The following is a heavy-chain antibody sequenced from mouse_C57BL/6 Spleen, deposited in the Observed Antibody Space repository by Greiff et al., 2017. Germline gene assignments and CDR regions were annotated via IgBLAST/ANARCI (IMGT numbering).Heavy chain of an antibody. D-gene: IGHD1-1*01. CDR3: ADLSSYGAMDY. J-gene: IGHJ4*01. CDR1: GYTFTSYW. Sequence: VQLQQPGAELVKPGASVKLSCKASGYTFTSYWMQWVKQRPGQGLEWIGEIDPSDSYTNYNQKFKGKATLTVYTSSSTAYMQLSSLTSEDSAVYYCADLSSYGAMDYWGQGTSVTVSS. CDR2: IDPSDSYT. V-gene: IGHV1-50*01.